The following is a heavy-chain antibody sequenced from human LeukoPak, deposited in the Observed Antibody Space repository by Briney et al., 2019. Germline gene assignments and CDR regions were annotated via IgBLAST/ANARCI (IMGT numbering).Heavy chain of an antibody. CDR1: GFTFSSYG. J-gene: IGHJ4*02. CDR3: AKYSSSKRYFDY. D-gene: IGHD6-13*01. CDR2: ISGSGGST. Sequence: PGGTLRLSCAASGFTFSSYGMSWVRQAQGKGLEWVSAISGSGGSTYYADSVKGRFTISRDNSKNTLYLQMNSLRAEDTAVYYCAKYSSSKRYFDYWGQGTLVTVSS. V-gene: IGHV3-23*01.